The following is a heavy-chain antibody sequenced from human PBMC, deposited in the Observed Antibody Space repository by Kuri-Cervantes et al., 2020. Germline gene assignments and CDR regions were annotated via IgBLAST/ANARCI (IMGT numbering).Heavy chain of an antibody. D-gene: IGHD6-19*01. CDR3: ARGEWHSSGWYALDW. J-gene: IGHJ4*02. CDR2: NSVYNGDT. V-gene: IGHV1-18*01. CDR1: GYTFFNYG. Sequence: ASVKVSCKTSGYTFFNYGISWVRQAPGQGLEWMGWNSVYNGDTNYAQKFQGRVTLTSDRSSNTVAMELRSLRSDDTAVYYCARGEWHSSGWYALDWWGQGTRGTVSS.